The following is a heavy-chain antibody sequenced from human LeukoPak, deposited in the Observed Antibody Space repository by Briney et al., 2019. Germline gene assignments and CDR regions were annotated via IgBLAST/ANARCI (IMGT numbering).Heavy chain of an antibody. CDR3: ATSVGWDSIYFDY. J-gene: IGHJ4*02. CDR1: GYSFTSYW. Sequence: GESRKISCKGSGYSFTSYWIGWVRRMPGKGLEWMGIIYPGDSDTRYSPSFQGQVTISADKSISTAYLQWSSLKAPDTAMYYCATSVGWDSIYFDYWGQGTLVTVSS. V-gene: IGHV5-51*01. D-gene: IGHD1-26*01. CDR2: IYPGDSDT.